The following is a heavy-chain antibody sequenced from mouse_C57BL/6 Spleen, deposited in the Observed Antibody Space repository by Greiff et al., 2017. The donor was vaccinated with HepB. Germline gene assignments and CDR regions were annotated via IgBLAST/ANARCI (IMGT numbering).Heavy chain of an antibody. Sequence: EVKLMESGGGLVKPGGSLKLSCAASGFTFSDYGMHWVRQAPEKGLEWVAYISSGSSTIYYADTVKGRFTISRDNATNTLFLQLTSLRSEDTAMYYCARPYDDLGAMDYRGQGTSVTVSS. CDR2: ISSGSSTI. J-gene: IGHJ4*01. D-gene: IGHD2-3*01. CDR3: ARPYDDLGAMDY. V-gene: IGHV5-17*01. CDR1: GFTFSDYG.